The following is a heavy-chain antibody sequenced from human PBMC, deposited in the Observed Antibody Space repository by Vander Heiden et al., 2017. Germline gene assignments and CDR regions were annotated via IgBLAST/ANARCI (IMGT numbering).Heavy chain of an antibody. CDR2: ISSSSSTI. V-gene: IGHV3-48*01. Sequence: EVQLVESGGGLVQPGGSLRLSCAASGFTFSSYSMNWVRQAPGKGLEWVSYISSSSSTIYYADSVKGRFTISRDNAKNSLYLQMNSLRAEDTAVYYCAREVGAIVYDAFDIWGQGTMVTVSS. J-gene: IGHJ3*02. CDR3: AREVGAIVYDAFDI. D-gene: IGHD1-26*01. CDR1: GFTFSSYS.